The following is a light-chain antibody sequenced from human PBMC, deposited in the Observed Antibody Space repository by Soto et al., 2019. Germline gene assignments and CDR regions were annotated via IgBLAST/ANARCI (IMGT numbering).Light chain of an antibody. V-gene: IGLV2-11*01. CDR2: DVN. CDR1: SSDVGGYIF. J-gene: IGLJ1*01. Sequence: QSALTQPHSVSGSPGQSVTISCTGTSSDVGGYIFVSWYQQRPGKAPKLMIYDVNKRPSGVPDRFSGSKSGNTASLTISGLQAEDEADYFCCSYTSRTTYVFGTGTKLTVL. CDR3: CSYTSRTTYV.